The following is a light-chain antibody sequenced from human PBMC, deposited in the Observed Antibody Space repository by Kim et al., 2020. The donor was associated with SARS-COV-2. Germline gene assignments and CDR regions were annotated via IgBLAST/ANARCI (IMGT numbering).Light chain of an antibody. Sequence: DIQMTQSPSTLSASVGDRVTIACRASQNINSWLAWYQQIPGRAPKLLIFKASTLEDGVPARFSGSGSGTEFSLTVSSLQPDDSATYYCQQFHGYPFTFGQGTKLEI. J-gene: IGKJ2*01. CDR2: KAS. CDR1: QNINSW. CDR3: QQFHGYPFT. V-gene: IGKV1-5*03.